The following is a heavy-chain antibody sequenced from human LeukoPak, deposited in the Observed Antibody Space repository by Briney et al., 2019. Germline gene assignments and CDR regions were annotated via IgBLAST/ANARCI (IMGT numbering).Heavy chain of an antibody. CDR3: AMRGPLDY. Sequence: GGSLRLSCSASGFTFSSYGLSWVPQSPEKWREWVSMISGSGNSTYYVDSVPGRFTISRDTHHLYLQMNSLRAEDKAVYYCAMRGPLDYWGQGTLVTVSS. J-gene: IGHJ4*02. V-gene: IGHV3-23*01. CDR1: GFTFSSYG. D-gene: IGHD3-10*01. CDR2: ISGSGNST.